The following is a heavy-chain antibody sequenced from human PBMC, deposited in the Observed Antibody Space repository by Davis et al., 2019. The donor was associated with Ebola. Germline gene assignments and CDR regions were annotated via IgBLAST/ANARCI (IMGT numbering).Heavy chain of an antibody. Sequence: PGGSLRLSCAASGFTFSSYAMSWVRQAPGKGLEWVSAISGSGGSTYYADSVKGRFTISRDNSKNTLYLQMNSLRAEDTAVYYCAKARFPSIAATELDYWGQGTLVTVSS. CDR1: GFTFSSYA. D-gene: IGHD6-6*01. V-gene: IGHV3-23*01. J-gene: IGHJ4*02. CDR2: ISGSGGST. CDR3: AKARFPSIAATELDY.